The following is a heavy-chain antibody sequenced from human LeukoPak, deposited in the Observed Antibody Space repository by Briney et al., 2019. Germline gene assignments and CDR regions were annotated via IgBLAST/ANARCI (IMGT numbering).Heavy chain of an antibody. CDR3: ARHRTSDTSGWYYFDY. V-gene: IGHV4-59*08. D-gene: IGHD6-19*01. CDR1: GDSISNYY. Sequence: PETLSLTCTVSGDSISNYYWSWIRQPPGKGLEWIGYIYYSGSTNYNPSLKSRVTISVDTSKNQFSLKLSSVTAADTAVYYCARHRTSDTSGWYYFDYWGQGILVIVSS. CDR2: IYYSGST. J-gene: IGHJ4*02.